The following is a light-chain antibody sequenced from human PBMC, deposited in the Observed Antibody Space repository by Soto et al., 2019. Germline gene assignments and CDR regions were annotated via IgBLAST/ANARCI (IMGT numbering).Light chain of an antibody. J-gene: IGKJ3*01. CDR1: QSVLYSSNNKNY. V-gene: IGKV4-1*01. CDR2: WAS. Sequence: DIVMTQSPDSLAVSLGERATINCKSSQSVLYSSNNKNYLAWYQQKPGQPPKLLIYWASTREYGVPDRFSGSGSGTDFTLTISSLQAEDVAVYYCQHLGTFGPGTKVDSK. CDR3: QHLGT.